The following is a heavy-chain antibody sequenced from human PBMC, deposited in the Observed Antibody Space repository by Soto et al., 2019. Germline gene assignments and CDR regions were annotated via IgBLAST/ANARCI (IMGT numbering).Heavy chain of an antibody. CDR2: ISAYNGNT. CDR3: ARATMVRGYMGTAPIFDY. J-gene: IGHJ4*02. D-gene: IGHD3-10*01. CDR1: GYTFTSYG. V-gene: IGHV1-18*01. Sequence: ASVKVSCKASGYTFTSYGISWVRQAPGQGLEWMGWISAYNGNTNYAQKLQGRVTMTTDTSTSTAYMDLRSLRSDDTAVYYCARATMVRGYMGTAPIFDYWGQGTLVTVSS.